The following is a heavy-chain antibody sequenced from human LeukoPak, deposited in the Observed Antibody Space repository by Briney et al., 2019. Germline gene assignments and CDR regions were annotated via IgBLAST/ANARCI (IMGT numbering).Heavy chain of an antibody. CDR1: GYTFTGYY. CDR2: INPNSGDT. D-gene: IGHD3-9*01. CDR3: ARVDYDILTGYYLSEDY. J-gene: IGHJ4*02. Sequence: GASVKVSCKASGYTFTGYYMHWVRQAPGQGLEWMGWINPNSGDTNYAQKFQGRVTMTRDTSISTAYMELSRLRSDDTAVYYCARVDYDILTGYYLSEDYWGQGTLVTVSS. V-gene: IGHV1-2*02.